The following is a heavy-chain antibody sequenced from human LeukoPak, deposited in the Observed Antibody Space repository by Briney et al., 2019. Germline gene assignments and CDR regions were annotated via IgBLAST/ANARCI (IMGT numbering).Heavy chain of an antibody. D-gene: IGHD3-3*01. Sequence: PGGSLRLSCAPSGFTFSRHGMNWVRQAPGKGLEWVSAISASGGSTFIADSVKGRFTISRDNSKNTLYLQMNSLRAEDTAVYYCAKGATIIGAVISQSNWFDPWGQGTLVTVSS. CDR1: GFTFSRHG. CDR3: AKGATIIGAVISQSNWFDP. CDR2: ISASGGST. J-gene: IGHJ5*02. V-gene: IGHV3-23*01.